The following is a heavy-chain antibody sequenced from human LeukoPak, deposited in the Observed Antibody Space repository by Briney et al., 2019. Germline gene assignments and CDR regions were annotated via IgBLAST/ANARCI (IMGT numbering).Heavy chain of an antibody. CDR3: AKEVTGMGKAFGF. CDR1: GFTFSSFV. J-gene: IGHJ4*02. D-gene: IGHD2-21*02. V-gene: IGHV3-23*01. Sequence: GGSLRLSCAASGFTFSSFVMSWVRQTPGKGLAWVSTINAAGDDTFYSASVKGRFTISRDNSRSTLYLQMNSLRAEDAAVYYCAKEVTGMGKAFGFWGQGTLVTVSS. CDR2: INAAGDDT.